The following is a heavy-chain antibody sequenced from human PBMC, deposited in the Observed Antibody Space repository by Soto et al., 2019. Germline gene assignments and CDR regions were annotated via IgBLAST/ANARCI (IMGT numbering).Heavy chain of an antibody. V-gene: IGHV3-7*01. Sequence: PGGSLRLSCAASGFTLSSYWMNWVRLAPGKGLEWVANIKQDGSQKNYVNSVKGRFTISRDNAKNSLYLQTSSLRAEDTAVYYCMTSVTTHDYWGQGTLVTAPQ. CDR3: MTSVTTHDY. J-gene: IGHJ4*02. D-gene: IGHD4-17*01. CDR2: IKQDGSQK. CDR1: GFTLSSYW.